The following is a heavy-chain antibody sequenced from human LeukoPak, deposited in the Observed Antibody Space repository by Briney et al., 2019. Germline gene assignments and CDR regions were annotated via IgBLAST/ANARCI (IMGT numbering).Heavy chain of an antibody. Sequence: ASVKASCKASGYTFTGYYMHWVRQAPGQGLEWMGWINPNSGGTNYAQKFQGRVTMTRDTSISTAYMELSRLRSDDTAVYYCARWSGYSPHADYWGQGTLVTVSS. CDR3: ARWSGYSPHADY. D-gene: IGHD3-3*01. J-gene: IGHJ4*02. CDR2: INPNSGGT. V-gene: IGHV1-2*02. CDR1: GYTFTGYY.